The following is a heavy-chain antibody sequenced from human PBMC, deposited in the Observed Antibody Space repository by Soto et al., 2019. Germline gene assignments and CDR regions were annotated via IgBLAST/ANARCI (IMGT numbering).Heavy chain of an antibody. V-gene: IGHV1-69*01. Sequence: QVQLVQSGAEVKKPGSSVKVSCKASGGTFSSYAISWVRQAPGQGLEWMGGIIPIFGTANYAQKFQGRVTITADESTSTAYMELSSLRSEDTDVYYCVRGYYDVYYYYYYGMDVWGQGTTVTVSS. CDR3: VRGYYDVYYYYYYGMDV. D-gene: IGHD1-26*01. J-gene: IGHJ6*02. CDR2: IIPIFGTA. CDR1: GGTFSSYA.